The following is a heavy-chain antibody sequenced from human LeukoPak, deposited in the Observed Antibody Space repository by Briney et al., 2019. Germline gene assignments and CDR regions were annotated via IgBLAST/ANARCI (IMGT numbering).Heavy chain of an antibody. CDR3: VRGYSSSWNYFDY. J-gene: IGHJ4*02. V-gene: IGHV4-59*01. Sequence: PSETLSLTCTVSGGSISNYWWSWIRQPPGKGPEWMGYVFDSGGTNYNPSLKSRVTISVDTSKKQFSLKLSSVTAADTAVYYCVRGYSSSWNYFDYWGQGTLVTVSS. D-gene: IGHD6-13*01. CDR1: GGSISNYW. CDR2: VFDSGGT.